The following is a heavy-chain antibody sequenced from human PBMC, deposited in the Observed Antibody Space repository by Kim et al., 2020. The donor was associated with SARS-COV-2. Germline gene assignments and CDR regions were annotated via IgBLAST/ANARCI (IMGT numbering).Heavy chain of an antibody. V-gene: IGHV3-23*01. J-gene: IGHJ4*02. CDR1: GFTFSNHA. CDR3: AKEIGGSGDGYFDY. Sequence: GGSLRLSCAASGFTFSNHAMTWVRQAPGKGLEWVSVIVGSGDSTFYADSVKGRFTVSRDNSKNTLYLQMNSLRAEDTAVYYCAKEIGGSGDGYFDYWGQG. D-gene: IGHD2-21*01. CDR2: IVGSGDST.